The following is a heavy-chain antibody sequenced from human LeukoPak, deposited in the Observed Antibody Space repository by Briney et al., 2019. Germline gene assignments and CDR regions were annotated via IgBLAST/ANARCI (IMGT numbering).Heavy chain of an antibody. CDR1: GGTFSSYA. CDR2: IIPIFGIA. D-gene: IGHD2-15*01. CDR3: ARPYCSGGSCYSHFQH. Sequence: SVKVSCKASGGTFSSYAISWVRQAPGQGLEWMGRIIPIFGIANYAQKFQGRVTITADKSTSTAYMELSSLRSEDTAVYYCARPYCSGGSCYSHFQHWGQGTLVTVSS. J-gene: IGHJ1*01. V-gene: IGHV1-69*04.